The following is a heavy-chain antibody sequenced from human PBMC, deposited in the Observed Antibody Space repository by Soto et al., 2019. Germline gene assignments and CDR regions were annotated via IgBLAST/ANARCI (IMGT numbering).Heavy chain of an antibody. J-gene: IGHJ6*02. CDR3: AKESMSVAVSASRVYGMDV. Sequence: DVQVVESGGGLVQRGGSLRLSCAGSGFTFSNYAMTWVRQAPGKGLEWVSTTRSNGEYTYYADSVKGRFTVSRDNSQNGLFLEMRSLRAEDTAVYYCAKESMSVAVSASRVYGMDVWGQGTTVTVSS. V-gene: IGHV3-23*04. D-gene: IGHD6-6*01. CDR1: GFTFSNYA. CDR2: TRSNGEYT.